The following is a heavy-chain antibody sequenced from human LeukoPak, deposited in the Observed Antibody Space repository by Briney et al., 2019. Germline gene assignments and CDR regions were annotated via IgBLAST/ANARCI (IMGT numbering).Heavy chain of an antibody. J-gene: IGHJ3*02. CDR3: AKNRDSSGYYYFDAFDI. V-gene: IGHV3-23*01. D-gene: IGHD3-22*01. CDR2: ISGSGGST. Sequence: PGGSLRLSCAASGFTVSSNYMSWVRQAPGKGLEWVSAISGSGGSTHYADSVKGRFTISRDNSKNTLYLQMNSLRAEDTAVYYCAKNRDSSGYYYFDAFDIWGQGTMVTVSS. CDR1: GFTVSSNY.